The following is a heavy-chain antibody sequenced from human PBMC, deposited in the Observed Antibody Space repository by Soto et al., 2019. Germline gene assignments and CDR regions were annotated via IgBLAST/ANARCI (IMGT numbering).Heavy chain of an antibody. D-gene: IGHD6-13*01. CDR3: AREKDYSSSWYVYY. CDR2: ISYDGSNK. Sequence: QVQLVESGGGVVQPGRSLRLSCAASGFTFSSYAMHWVRQAPGKGLEWVAVISYDGSNKYYADSVKGRFTISRDNSKNTLYLQMNSLRAEDTAVYYCAREKDYSSSWYVYYWGQGTLVTVSS. V-gene: IGHV3-30-3*01. J-gene: IGHJ4*02. CDR1: GFTFSSYA.